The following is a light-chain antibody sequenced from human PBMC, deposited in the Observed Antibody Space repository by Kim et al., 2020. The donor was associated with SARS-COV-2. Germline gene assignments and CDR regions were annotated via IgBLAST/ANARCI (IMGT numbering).Light chain of an antibody. CDR2: GAS. J-gene: IGKJ4*01. CDR3: QQYNNWPLT. CDR1: QRGNSD. Sequence: VSPGERTPLSCRISQRGNSDLAWYQQKRGQAPRLLIYGASTRAIGTPARFSASGSGTEFTLTISSLQSEDFAVDYCQQYNNWPLTFGGGTKVDIK. V-gene: IGKV3-15*01.